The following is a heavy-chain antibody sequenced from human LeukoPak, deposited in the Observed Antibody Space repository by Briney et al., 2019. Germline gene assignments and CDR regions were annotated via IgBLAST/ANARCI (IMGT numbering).Heavy chain of an antibody. J-gene: IGHJ3*02. CDR3: ATIVVIRSFVAFDI. V-gene: IGHV4-39*07. CDR2: IYHSGST. D-gene: IGHD3-22*01. Sequence: SETLSLICTVSGGSISTSNYYWRWIRQPPGKGLEWIGSIYHSGSTYYNPSLKSRVTMSVDKSNNQFSLKMSSVTAADTAVYYCATIVVIRSFVAFDIWGQGTMVTVSS. CDR1: GGSISTSNYY.